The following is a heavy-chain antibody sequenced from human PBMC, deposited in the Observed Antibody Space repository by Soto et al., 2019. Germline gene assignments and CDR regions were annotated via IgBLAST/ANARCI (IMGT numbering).Heavy chain of an antibody. CDR1: GGSISSSSYY. CDR2: IYYSGST. CDR3: ARRIVRGVIDGMDV. J-gene: IGHJ6*02. D-gene: IGHD3-10*01. Sequence: SETLSLTCTVSGGSISSSSYYWGWFRQPPGKGLEWIGSIYYSGSTYYNPSLKSRVTISVDTSKNQFSLKLSSVTAADTAVYYCARRIVRGVIDGMDVWGQGTTVT. V-gene: IGHV4-39*01.